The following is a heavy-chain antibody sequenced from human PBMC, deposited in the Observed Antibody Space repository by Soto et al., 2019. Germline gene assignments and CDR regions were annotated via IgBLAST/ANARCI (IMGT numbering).Heavy chain of an antibody. J-gene: IGHJ4*01. V-gene: IGHV5-51*01. CDR2: IYPGDSET. D-gene: IGHD3-3*01. Sequence: EVQLVQSGAEVKRPGESLKISCNGSAYTFTNYYIGWVRQMPGKGLEWMGIIYPGDSETTYSPSFQGQVTFSVEKSLNSAYLQWSSLRASDAGIFYCATPRHDHGAAFDSWGHGTLVTVSS. CDR1: AYTFTNYY. CDR3: ATPRHDHGAAFDS.